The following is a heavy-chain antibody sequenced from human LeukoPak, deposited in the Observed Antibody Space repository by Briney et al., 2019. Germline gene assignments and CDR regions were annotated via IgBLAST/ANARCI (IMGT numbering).Heavy chain of an antibody. J-gene: IGHJ4*02. D-gene: IGHD4-23*01. Sequence: GGSLRLSCAASGFTFSNYGMHWARQAPGKGLEWVAAIWYDGSNKYYGDSVKGRFTISRDNSKNTLYLQMNSLRADDTAAYYCARAGYGGPHFDFWGQGTLVTVSS. CDR2: IWYDGSNK. CDR3: ARAGYGGPHFDF. CDR1: GFTFSNYG. V-gene: IGHV3-33*01.